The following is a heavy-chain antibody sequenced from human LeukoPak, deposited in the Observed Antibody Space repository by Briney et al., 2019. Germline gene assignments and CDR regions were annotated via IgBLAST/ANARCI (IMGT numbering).Heavy chain of an antibody. V-gene: IGHV4-34*01. CDR2: INHSGST. J-gene: IGHJ6*02. CDR3: ARTTWIQYYYGMDV. CDR1: GGSFSGCY. Sequence: SETLSLTCAVYGGSFSGCYWSWIRQPPGKGLEWIGEINHSGSTNYNPSLKSRVTISVDTSKNQFSLKLSSVTAADTAVYYCARTTWIQYYYGMDVWGQGTTVTVSS. D-gene: IGHD5-18*01.